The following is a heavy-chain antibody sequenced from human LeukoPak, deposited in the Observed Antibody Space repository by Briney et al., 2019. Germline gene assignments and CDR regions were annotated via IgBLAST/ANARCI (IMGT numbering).Heavy chain of an antibody. CDR2: ISWDGGST. J-gene: IGHJ4*02. CDR1: GFTFDDYA. CDR3: AKDFNYYDSSGCDY. D-gene: IGHD3-22*01. V-gene: IGHV3-43D*03. Sequence: GGTLRLSCAASGFTFDDYAMHWVRQAPGKGLEWVSLISWDGGSTYYADSVKGRFTISRDNSKNSLYLQMNSLRAEDTALYYCAKDFNYYDSSGCDYWGQGTLVTVSS.